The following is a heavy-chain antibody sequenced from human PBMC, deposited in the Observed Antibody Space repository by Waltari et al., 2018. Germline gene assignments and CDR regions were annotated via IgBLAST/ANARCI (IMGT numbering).Heavy chain of an antibody. D-gene: IGHD3-22*01. CDR3: AREANYYDSSGYSN. J-gene: IGHJ4*02. CDR2: IYTSGST. V-gene: IGHV4-61*02. Sequence: QVQLQESGPGLVKPSQTLSLTCTVSGGSISSGSYYWSWIRQPAGKGLELIGRIYTSGSTNYNPSLKSRVTISVDTSKNQFSLKLSSVTAADTAVYYCAREANYYDSSGYSNWGQGTLVTVSS. CDR1: GGSISSGSYY.